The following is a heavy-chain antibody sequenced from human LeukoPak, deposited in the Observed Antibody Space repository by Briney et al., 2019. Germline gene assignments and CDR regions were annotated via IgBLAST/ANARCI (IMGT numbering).Heavy chain of an antibody. CDR3: ARTAPYYDFWSGYYLYYFDY. Sequence: SETLSPTCAVYGGSFSGYYWSWIRQPPGKGLEWIGEINHSGSTNYNPSLKSRVTISVDTSKNQFSLKLSSVTAADTAVYYCARTAPYYDFWSGYYLYYFDYWGQGTLVTVSS. CDR2: INHSGST. CDR1: GGSFSGYY. J-gene: IGHJ4*02. V-gene: IGHV4-34*01. D-gene: IGHD3-3*01.